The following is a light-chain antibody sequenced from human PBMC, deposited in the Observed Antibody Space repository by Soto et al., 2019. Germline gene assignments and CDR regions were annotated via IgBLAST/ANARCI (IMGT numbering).Light chain of an antibody. CDR3: SSYTSSSTPLVV. Sequence: QSALTQPASVSGTPGQSITISCTGSNSDVGIYDFVSWYQHHPGRAPKLIVSEVSHRPSGVSNRFSGSKSGNTASLTISGLQAEDEADYYCSSYTSSSTPLVVFGGGTQLTVL. V-gene: IGLV2-14*01. CDR1: NSDVGIYDF. J-gene: IGLJ2*01. CDR2: EVS.